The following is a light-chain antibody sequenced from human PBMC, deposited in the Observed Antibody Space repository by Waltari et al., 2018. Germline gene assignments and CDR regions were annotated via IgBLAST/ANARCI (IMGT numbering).Light chain of an antibody. V-gene: IGLV2-14*03. CDR1: SSDVGDDNS. CDR3: SSYTSSSTYVV. J-gene: IGLJ2*01. Sequence: QSALTQPASVSGSPGQSITISCTGTSSDVGDDNSISWYQRHPGKAPKLIIFDVSNRPSGVSNRFSGSKSGETASLTISGLQAEDEADYYCSSYTSSSTYVVFGGGTKLTVL. CDR2: DVS.